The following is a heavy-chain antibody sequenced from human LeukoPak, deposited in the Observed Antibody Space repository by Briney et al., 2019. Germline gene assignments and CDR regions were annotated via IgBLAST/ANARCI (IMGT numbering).Heavy chain of an antibody. J-gene: IGHJ3*02. D-gene: IGHD3-22*01. CDR1: GGTFSSYA. CDR2: IIPILGIA. CDR3: ARDTYYYDSSGYYPGAFDI. V-gene: IGHV1-69*04. Sequence: AASVKVSCKASGGTFSSYAISWVRQAPGQGLEWMGRIIPILGIANYAQKFQGRVTITADKSTSTAYMELSSLRSEDTAVYYCARDTYYYDSSGYYPGAFDIWGQGTMVTVSS.